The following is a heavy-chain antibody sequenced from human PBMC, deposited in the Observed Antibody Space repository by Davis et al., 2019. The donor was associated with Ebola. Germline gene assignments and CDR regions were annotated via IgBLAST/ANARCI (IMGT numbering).Heavy chain of an antibody. CDR2: INHSGST. CDR3: ARDLVTMVRGVIITGRWFDP. V-gene: IGHV4-34*01. D-gene: IGHD3-10*01. CDR1: GGSFSGYY. J-gene: IGHJ5*02. Sequence: MPSETLSLTCAVYGGSFSGYYWSWIRQPPGKGLEWIGEINHSGSTNYNPSLKSRVTISVDTSKNQFSLKLSSVTAADTAVYYCARDLVTMVRGVIITGRWFDPWGQGTLVTVSS.